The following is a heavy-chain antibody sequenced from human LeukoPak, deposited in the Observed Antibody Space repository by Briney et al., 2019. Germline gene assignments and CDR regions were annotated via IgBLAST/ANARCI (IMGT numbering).Heavy chain of an antibody. D-gene: IGHD4-17*01. Sequence: SETLSLTCAVYGGSFSGYYWSWIRQPPGKGLEWIGEINHSGSTNYNPSLKSRVTISVDTSKNQFSLKLSSVTAADMAVYYCARGRSYGDPTAFRRYYFDYWGQGTLVTVSS. CDR1: GGSFSGYY. J-gene: IGHJ4*02. CDR3: ARGRSYGDPTAFRRYYFDY. CDR2: INHSGST. V-gene: IGHV4-34*01.